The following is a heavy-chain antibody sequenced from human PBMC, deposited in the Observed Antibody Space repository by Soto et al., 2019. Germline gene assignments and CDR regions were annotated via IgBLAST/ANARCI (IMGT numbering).Heavy chain of an antibody. J-gene: IGHJ4*02. V-gene: IGHV1-46*01. CDR3: ASASGGDPSEPLDY. CDR1: GYTFTSYY. D-gene: IGHD2-21*02. Sequence: ASTQVSCPESGYTFTSYYMHWVRQAPGQGLELMGIINPSGGSTSYAQKFQGRVTMTRDTSTSTVYMELSSLRSEDTAVYYCASASGGDPSEPLDYWGQGTLVPVSS. CDR2: INPSGGST.